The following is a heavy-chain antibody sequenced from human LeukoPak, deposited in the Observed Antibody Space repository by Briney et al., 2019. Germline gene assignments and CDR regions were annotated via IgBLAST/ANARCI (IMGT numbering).Heavy chain of an antibody. Sequence: SGGSLRLSCAASGFTFSSYWMHWVRQAPGKGLVWVSRINSDGSSTSYADSVKGRFTISRDNAKNTLYLQMNSLRAEDTAVYHCARHIGYCGGGSCSFGMDVWGQGTTVTVSS. CDR2: INSDGSST. D-gene: IGHD2-15*01. V-gene: IGHV3-74*01. CDR3: ARHIGYCGGGSCSFGMDV. CDR1: GFTFSSYW. J-gene: IGHJ6*02.